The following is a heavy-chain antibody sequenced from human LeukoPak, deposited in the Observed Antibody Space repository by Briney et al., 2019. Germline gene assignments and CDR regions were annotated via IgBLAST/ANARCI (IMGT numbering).Heavy chain of an antibody. J-gene: IGHJ6*03. D-gene: IGHD6-13*01. V-gene: IGHV1-2*06. CDR1: GYTFTGYY. Sequence: ASVKVSCKASGYTFTGYYMHWVRQAPGQGLEGMGRINPNSGGTNYAQKFQGRVTMTRDTSISTAYMELSRLRSDDTAVYYCASLEAAGSNYYYYYYMDVWGKGTTVTVSS. CDR2: INPNSGGT. CDR3: ASLEAAGSNYYYYYYMDV.